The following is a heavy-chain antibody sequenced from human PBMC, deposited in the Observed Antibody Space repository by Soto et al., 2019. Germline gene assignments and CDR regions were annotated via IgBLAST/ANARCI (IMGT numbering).Heavy chain of an antibody. CDR3: ARRVVADAYYFDY. Sequence: PSETLSLTCTVSGGSISSYYWSWIRQPPGKGLEWIGYIYYSGSTNYNPSLKSRVTISVDTSKNQFSLKLSSVTAADTAVYYCARRVVADAYYFDYGGQGTLVTVSA. J-gene: IGHJ4*02. V-gene: IGHV4-59*08. D-gene: IGHD2-15*01. CDR1: GGSISSYY. CDR2: IYYSGST.